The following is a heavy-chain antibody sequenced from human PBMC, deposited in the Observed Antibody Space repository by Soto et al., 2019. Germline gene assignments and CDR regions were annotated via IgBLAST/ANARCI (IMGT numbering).Heavy chain of an antibody. J-gene: IGHJ4*02. CDR1: GGTFSSYG. D-gene: IGHD3-3*01. Sequence: GASVKVCCKASGGTFSSYGISWVRQAPGQGLEWMGGIIPIFETTNYAQKFQGRLTITADESTSTAYMELSSLRSDDTAVYYCARGHYYDFWSGPTYYFDYWGQRTLVTVSS. V-gene: IGHV1-69*13. CDR3: ARGHYYDFWSGPTYYFDY. CDR2: IIPIFETT.